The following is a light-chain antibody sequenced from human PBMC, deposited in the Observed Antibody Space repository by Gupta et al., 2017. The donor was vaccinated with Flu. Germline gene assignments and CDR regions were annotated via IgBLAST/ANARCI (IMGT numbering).Light chain of an antibody. CDR2: KIS. CDR3: MQATHLLS. J-gene: IGKJ4*01. Sequence: IQAPHSFLLTLGQPASISCRSSQSLVYSDGNTYLSWLQQRPGQPPRLLIYKISNRFSGVPDRFSGSGAGTDFTLKISRVEAEDVGVYYCMQATHLLSFGGGTKVEIK. CDR1: QSLVYSDGNTY. V-gene: IGKV2-24*01.